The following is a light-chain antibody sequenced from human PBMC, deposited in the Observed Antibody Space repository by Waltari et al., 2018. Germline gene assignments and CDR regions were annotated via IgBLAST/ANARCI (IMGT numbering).Light chain of an antibody. J-gene: IGLJ2*01. CDR1: SSDVGSYNR. Sequence: QSALTQPPSVSGSPGQSVTISCTGTSSDVGSYNRVTWYQQSPGTVPKLIIYEVSNRPSGVPDRFSGSKSGNTASLTISGLQAEDEADYYCSSYRMSATLGVLGGGTKLTVL. CDR3: SSYRMSATLGV. CDR2: EVS. V-gene: IGLV2-18*02.